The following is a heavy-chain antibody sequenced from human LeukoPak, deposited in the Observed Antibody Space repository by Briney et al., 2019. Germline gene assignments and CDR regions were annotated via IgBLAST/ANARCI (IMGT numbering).Heavy chain of an antibody. CDR1: GYTFTSYG. CDR3: AREGAHCSSTSCQRAFDI. J-gene: IGHJ3*02. V-gene: IGHV1-18*01. CDR2: ISTYNGNT. D-gene: IGHD2-2*01. Sequence: ASVKVSCKASGYTFTSYGISWVRQAPGQGLEWMGWISTYNGNTNYAQKLQGRVTMTTDTSTSTAYMELGSLRSDDTAVYYCAREGAHCSSTSCQRAFDIWGQGTMVTVSS.